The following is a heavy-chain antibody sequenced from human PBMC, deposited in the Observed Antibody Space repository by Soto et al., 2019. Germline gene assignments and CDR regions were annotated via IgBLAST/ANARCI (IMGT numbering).Heavy chain of an antibody. CDR3: ARDQDTMVRGGRGGMDV. D-gene: IGHD3-10*01. CDR1: GGTFSSYT. J-gene: IGHJ6*02. Sequence: QVQLVQSGAEVKKPGSSVKVSCKASGGTFSSYTISWVRQAPGQGLEWMGRIIPILGIANYAQKFQGRVTITADKSTSTAYMERSSLRSEDTAVYYCARDQDTMVRGGRGGMDVWGQGTTVTVSS. CDR2: IIPILGIA. V-gene: IGHV1-69*08.